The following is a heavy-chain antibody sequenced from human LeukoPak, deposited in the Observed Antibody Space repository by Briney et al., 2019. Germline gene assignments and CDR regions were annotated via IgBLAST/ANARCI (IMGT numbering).Heavy chain of an antibody. J-gene: IGHJ4*02. Sequence: GASVKVSCKASGYTFTSYYMHWVRQAPGQGLEWMGWISAYNGNTNYAQKLQGRVTMTTDTSTSTAYMELRSLRSDDTAVYYCAREDVLIHYFDYWGQGTLVTVSS. CDR1: GYTFTSYY. CDR2: ISAYNGNT. D-gene: IGHD2-8*01. V-gene: IGHV1-18*04. CDR3: AREDVLIHYFDY.